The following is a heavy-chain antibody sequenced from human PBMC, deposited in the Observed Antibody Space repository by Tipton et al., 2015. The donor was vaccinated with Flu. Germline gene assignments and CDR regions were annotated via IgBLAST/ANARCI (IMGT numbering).Heavy chain of an antibody. V-gene: IGHV4-38-2*01. J-gene: IGHJ5*02. CDR2: ICAGSN. Sequence: WGRVRRAQGKGREWLGNICAGSNYYHPPHRRRVTMSVARSNLQFSLMLTSATAAATAVYFCARRTFSNYVSEHNNWFDVWGKGTLVTVSS. D-gene: IGHD4-11*01. CDR3: ARRTFSNYVSEHNNWFDV.